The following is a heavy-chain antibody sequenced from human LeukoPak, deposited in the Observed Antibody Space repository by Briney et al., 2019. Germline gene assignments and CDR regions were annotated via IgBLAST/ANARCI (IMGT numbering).Heavy chain of an antibody. Sequence: GGSLRLSCTASGFSFSNYWMHWVRQAPGKGLVWVSRIKSDGSGTNYADSVKGRFTISRDSAKNSLYLQMNSLRAEDTAGYYYGRRNTAMITGIDYWGRGTLVTVSS. J-gene: IGHJ4*02. CDR3: GRRNTAMITGIDY. V-gene: IGHV3-74*01. CDR1: GFSFSNYW. CDR2: IKSDGSGT. D-gene: IGHD5-18*01.